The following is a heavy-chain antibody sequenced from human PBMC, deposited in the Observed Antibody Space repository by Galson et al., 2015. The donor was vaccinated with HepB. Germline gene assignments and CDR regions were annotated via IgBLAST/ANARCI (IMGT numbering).Heavy chain of an antibody. Sequence: SLRLSCAASGLTFSSYAMSWVRQAPGKGLEWVSLISGSGGDTYYADSVKGRFTISRDNSKNTLHLQMNSLRVEDTAVYYCAKRDGGGYHEYWGQGTLVTVSS. CDR3: AKRDGGGYHEY. CDR1: GLTFSSYA. D-gene: IGHD2-15*01. CDR2: ISGSGGDT. J-gene: IGHJ4*02. V-gene: IGHV3-23*01.